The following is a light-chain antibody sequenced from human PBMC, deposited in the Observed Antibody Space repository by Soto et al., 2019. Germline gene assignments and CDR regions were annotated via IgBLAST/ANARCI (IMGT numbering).Light chain of an antibody. CDR1: QSISSY. V-gene: IGKV1-5*01. J-gene: IGKJ1*01. CDR3: QQYSDYSRT. Sequence: DIQMTQSPSSLSASVGDRVTITCRASQSISSYLNWYQQKPGKAPKLLIYDASSLESGVPSRFSGSGSGTEFTLTISSLQPDDFATYFCQQYSDYSRTFGQGTKVDIK. CDR2: DAS.